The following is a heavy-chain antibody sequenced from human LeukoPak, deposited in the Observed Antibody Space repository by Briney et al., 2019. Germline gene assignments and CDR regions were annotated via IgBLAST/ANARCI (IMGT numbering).Heavy chain of an antibody. J-gene: IGHJ1*01. CDR3: ARSPGIAVAEYFQH. V-gene: IGHV3-21*01. Sequence: SISSSSSYIYYADSVKGRFAISRDNAKNSLYLQMNSLRAEDTAVYYCARSPGIAVAEYFQHWGQGTLVTVSS. D-gene: IGHD6-19*01. CDR2: ISSSSSYI.